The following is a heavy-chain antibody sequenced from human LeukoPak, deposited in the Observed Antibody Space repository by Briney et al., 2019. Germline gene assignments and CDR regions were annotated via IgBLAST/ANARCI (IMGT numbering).Heavy chain of an antibody. D-gene: IGHD2-15*01. CDR2: IYSGGST. CDR3: ARDCYFDSCF. Sequence: GGSLRLSCAASGFTFSSYAMSWVRQAPGKGLEWVSVIYSGGSTYYTDSVKGRFTISRDNSKNTLYLQMNSLRAEDTAVYYCARDCYFDSCFWGQGPLVTVSS. V-gene: IGHV3-53*01. CDR1: GFTFSSYA. J-gene: IGHJ1*01.